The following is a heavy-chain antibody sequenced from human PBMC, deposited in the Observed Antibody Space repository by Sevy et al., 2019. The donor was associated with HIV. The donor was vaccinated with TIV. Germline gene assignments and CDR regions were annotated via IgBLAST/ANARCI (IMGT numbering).Heavy chain of an antibody. CDR3: ARGPGHVEMATIWDWYFDL. V-gene: IGHV4-34*01. J-gene: IGHJ2*01. CDR2: INHSGST. CDR1: GGSFSGYY. Sequence: SETLSLTCAVYGGSFSGYYWSWIRQPPGKGLEWIGEINHSGSTNYNPSLKSRVTISVDTSKNQFSLKLSSVTAADTAVYYWARGPGHVEMATIWDWYFDLWGRGTLVTVSS. D-gene: IGHD5-12*01.